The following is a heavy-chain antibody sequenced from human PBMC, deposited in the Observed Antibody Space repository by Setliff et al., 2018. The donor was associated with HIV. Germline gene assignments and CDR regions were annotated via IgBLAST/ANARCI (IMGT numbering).Heavy chain of an antibody. CDR1: GFTFDDYG. Sequence: GGSLRLSCTASGFTFDDYGMAWVRQAPGKGLEWVSGITSGGSTYYADSAKGRFIISRDNSQNTLYLQMNSLRADDTAIYYCAKGFRPVDTALVSGPTYWGQGIRVTVSS. J-gene: IGHJ4*02. CDR2: ITSGGST. CDR3: AKGFRPVDTALVSGPTY. D-gene: IGHD5-18*01. V-gene: IGHV3-23*01.